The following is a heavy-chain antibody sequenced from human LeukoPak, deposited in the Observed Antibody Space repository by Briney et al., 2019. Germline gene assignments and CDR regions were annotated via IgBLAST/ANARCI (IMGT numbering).Heavy chain of an antibody. CDR1: AFRFSSFA. CDR3: AKDPNGDYVGAFDS. J-gene: IGHJ3*02. Sequence: GGPLRLSCAGSAFRFSSFAMTWVRQAPGKGLEWVSGIHGNGDTTYYADSVKGRFTISRDNSRKMLYLQMNSLRVEDTAVYYCAKDPNGDYVGAFDSWGQGTMVTVSS. D-gene: IGHD4-17*01. CDR2: IHGNGDTT. V-gene: IGHV3-23*01.